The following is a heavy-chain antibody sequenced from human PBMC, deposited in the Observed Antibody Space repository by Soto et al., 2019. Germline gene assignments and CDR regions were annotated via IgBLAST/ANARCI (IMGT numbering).Heavy chain of an antibody. CDR2: ISSSSSTI. CDR1: GFPFSLDI. V-gene: IGHV3-48*02. Sequence: GSLILPCSSPGFPFSLDIINCVRQAPGKGLEWVSYISSSSSTIYYADSVKGRFTISRDNAKNSLYLQMNSLRDEDTAVYYCARGRAYYFDYWGQGTLVNVSA. J-gene: IGHJ4*02. CDR3: ARGRAYYFDY.